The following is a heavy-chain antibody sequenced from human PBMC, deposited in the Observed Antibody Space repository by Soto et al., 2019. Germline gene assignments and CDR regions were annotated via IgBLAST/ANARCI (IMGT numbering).Heavy chain of an antibody. CDR3: AKDRYISPHGMDV. CDR1: GFTFDDYA. CDR2: ISWNSGSI. J-gene: IGHJ6*02. V-gene: IGHV3-9*01. Sequence: EVQLVESGGGLVQPGRSLRLSCAAYGFTFDDYAMHWVRQAPGKGLEWVSGISWNSGSIGYADSVKGRFTISRDNAQNSLYLQMNSLRAEDTALYYCAKDRYISPHGMDVWGQGTTVTVSS. D-gene: IGHD6-13*01.